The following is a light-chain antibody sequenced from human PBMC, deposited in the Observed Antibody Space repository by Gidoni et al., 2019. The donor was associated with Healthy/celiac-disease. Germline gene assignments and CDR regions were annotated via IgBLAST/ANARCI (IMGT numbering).Light chain of an antibody. CDR3: RQALQTPRT. CDR2: LGS. Sequence: DLVMTQSPLSLPVTPGEPASISCRSSQSLLHSNGYNYLDWYLQKPGQSPQLLIYLGSNRAAGGPDRFSGSGSGTDFTLKISRVEAEDVGVYYSRQALQTPRTFGQGTKVEIK. V-gene: IGKV2-28*01. J-gene: IGKJ1*01. CDR1: QSLLHSNGYNY.